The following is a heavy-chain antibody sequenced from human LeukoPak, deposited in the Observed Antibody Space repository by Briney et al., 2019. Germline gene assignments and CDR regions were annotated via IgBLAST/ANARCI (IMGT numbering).Heavy chain of an antibody. Sequence: PGGPLRLSCAASGFTFSSYGMHWVRQAPGKGLEWVAVISYDGSNKYYADSVKGRFTISRDNSKNTLYLQMNSLRAEDTAVYYCAKSEQWLVPPNYYFDYWGQGTLVTVSS. CDR2: ISYDGSNK. CDR1: GFTFSSYG. CDR3: AKSEQWLVPPNYYFDY. D-gene: IGHD6-19*01. V-gene: IGHV3-30*18. J-gene: IGHJ4*02.